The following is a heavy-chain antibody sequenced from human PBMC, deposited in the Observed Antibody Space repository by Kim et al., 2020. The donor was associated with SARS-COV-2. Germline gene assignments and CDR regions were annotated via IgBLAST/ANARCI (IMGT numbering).Heavy chain of an antibody. D-gene: IGHD1-26*01. CDR3: ARLVGATSYFDY. J-gene: IGHJ4*02. V-gene: IGHV1-18*01. Sequence: NDAQKLQGRVTMTTDTSTSTAYMELRSLRSDDTAVYYCARLVGATSYFDYWGQGTLVTVSS.